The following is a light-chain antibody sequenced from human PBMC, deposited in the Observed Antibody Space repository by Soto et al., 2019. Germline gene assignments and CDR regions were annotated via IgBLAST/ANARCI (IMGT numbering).Light chain of an antibody. J-gene: IGKJ4*01. Sequence: EMVMTQSPATLSLSPGERATLSCRASQNISDNLAWYQQKPGQAPRLFIFRASSRATGIPTRFSGSGSGTDFNLTISSLQSEDFAVYYCQQYNNWPRATFGGGTKVETK. CDR1: QNISDN. V-gene: IGKV3-15*01. CDR3: QQYNNWPRAT. CDR2: RAS.